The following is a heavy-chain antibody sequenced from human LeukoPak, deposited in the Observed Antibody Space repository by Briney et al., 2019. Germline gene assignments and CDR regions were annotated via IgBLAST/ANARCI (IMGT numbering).Heavy chain of an antibody. CDR1: GGTFSSYA. CDR2: IIPIFGTA. Sequence: GASVKVSCKASGGTFSSYAISWVRQAPGQGLEWMGGIIPIFGTANYAQKSQGRVTITADESTSTAYMELSSLRSEDTAVYYCARDHKGYCSSTSCNYYYYGMDVWGQGTTVTVSS. J-gene: IGHJ6*02. D-gene: IGHD2-2*01. CDR3: ARDHKGYCSSTSCNYYYYGMDV. V-gene: IGHV1-69*13.